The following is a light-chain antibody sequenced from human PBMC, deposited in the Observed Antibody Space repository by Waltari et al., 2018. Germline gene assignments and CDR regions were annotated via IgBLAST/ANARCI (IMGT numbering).Light chain of an antibody. Sequence: ISFTGSSANIGAGYEVHWYQQLPGVAPKLLIYGYSRRPSGVPDRFSGSKSGTSASLAITGLQAEDEADYYCQSFDSSLSGVVFGGGTKLTVL. V-gene: IGLV1-40*01. J-gene: IGLJ2*01. CDR1: SANIGAGYE. CDR3: QSFDSSLSGVV. CDR2: GYS.